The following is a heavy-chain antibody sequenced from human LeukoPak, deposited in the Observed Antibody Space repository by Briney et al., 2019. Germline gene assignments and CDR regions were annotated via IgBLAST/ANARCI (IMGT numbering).Heavy chain of an antibody. J-gene: IGHJ4*02. CDR1: GFTFGTYW. Sequence: PGGSLRLSCAASGFTFGTYWMNWVRRAPGKGLEWVANINQDGSEKYYVDSVKGRFTISRDNAKNSLYLQMNSLRAEDTAVFYCARAGSLWFGESKLDYRGQGTLVTVSS. CDR2: INQDGSEK. V-gene: IGHV3-7*01. D-gene: IGHD3-10*01. CDR3: ARAGSLWFGESKLDY.